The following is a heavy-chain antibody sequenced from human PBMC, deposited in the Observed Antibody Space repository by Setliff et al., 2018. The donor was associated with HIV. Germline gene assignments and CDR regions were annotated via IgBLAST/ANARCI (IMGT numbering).Heavy chain of an antibody. CDR2: IHPGDSDV. Sequence: GESLKISCKGSGYSFRNYWIGWVRQRPGKGPEWMGIIHPGDSDVKYSPSFQAQVTISADKSINTAYVQWSSLEASDTAMYYRASPGYCSSPNCMNVFNFWGHGTMVTV. CDR3: ASPGYCSSPNCMNVFNF. J-gene: IGHJ3*01. D-gene: IGHD2-2*01. CDR1: GYSFRNYW. V-gene: IGHV5-51*01.